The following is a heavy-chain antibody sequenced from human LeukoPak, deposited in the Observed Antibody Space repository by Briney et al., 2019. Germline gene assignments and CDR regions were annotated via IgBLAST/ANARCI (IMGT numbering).Heavy chain of an antibody. D-gene: IGHD6-13*01. J-gene: IGHJ4*02. V-gene: IGHV3-21*06. Sequence: GGSLRLSCAASGFTFSSYEMNWVRQAPGKGLEWVSSISSSSSYIYYADSVKGRFTISRDNAKNSLYLQMNSLRAEDTALCYCARVAEAAAFDYWGQGTLVTVSS. CDR3: ARVAEAAAFDY. CDR1: GFTFSSYE. CDR2: ISSSSSYI.